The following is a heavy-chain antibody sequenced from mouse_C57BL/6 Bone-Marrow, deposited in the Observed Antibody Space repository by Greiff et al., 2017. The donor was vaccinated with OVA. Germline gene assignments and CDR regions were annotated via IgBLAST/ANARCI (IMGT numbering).Heavy chain of an antibody. CDR1: GYTFTSYW. D-gene: IGHD2-1*01. CDR2: IDPSDSYT. CDR3: ARDGNLDY. J-gene: IGHJ2*01. V-gene: IGHV1-59*01. Sequence: QVQLQQPGAELVRPGTSVKLSCKASGYTFTSYWMHWVKQRPGQGLEWIGVIDPSDSYTNYNQKFKGKATLTVDTSSSTAYMQLSSLTSEDSAVYYCARDGNLDYWGKGTTLTVSS.